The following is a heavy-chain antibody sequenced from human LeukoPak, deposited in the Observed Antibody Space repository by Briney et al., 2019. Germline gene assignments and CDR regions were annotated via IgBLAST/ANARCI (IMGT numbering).Heavy chain of an antibody. V-gene: IGHV1-18*01. CDR1: GYTFTNSD. CDR3: ARVSPNTVTTLQYFDY. CDR2: IRPYNGYT. Sequence: ASVKVSCKASGYTFTNSDISWVRQAPGQGLEWMGWIRPYNGYTNYAQKLQGRVTMTTDTFTSTAYMELRSLKSDDTAVYYCARVSPNTVTTLQYFDYWGQGTLVTVSS. D-gene: IGHD4-17*01. J-gene: IGHJ4*02.